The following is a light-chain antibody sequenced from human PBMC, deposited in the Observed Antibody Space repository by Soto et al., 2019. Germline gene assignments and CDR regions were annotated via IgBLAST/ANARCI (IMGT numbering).Light chain of an antibody. CDR3: QQYYSSPLT. Sequence: DVVMSQSPNSLAVSLGERVTINCKTSQSVLSSSRNEYYLGWYQQKPGQPPKALIYGASTRKSGVPDRFSGSGSGTDFTLTISSLQAEDVAVYYCQQYYSSPLTFGGGTRVEIK. CDR1: QSVLSSSRNEYY. J-gene: IGKJ4*01. V-gene: IGKV4-1*01. CDR2: GAS.